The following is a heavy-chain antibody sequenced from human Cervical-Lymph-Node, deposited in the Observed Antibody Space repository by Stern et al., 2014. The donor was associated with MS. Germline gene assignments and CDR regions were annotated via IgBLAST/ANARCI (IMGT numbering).Heavy chain of an antibody. J-gene: IGHJ4*02. D-gene: IGHD3-10*01. V-gene: IGHV3-73*01. CDR1: GILFSGAS. Sequence: ELQLVESGGGLVQPGGSLKLSCAASGILFSGASMHWVRQPSGKGLEWIGRIRSKTNGYTTTYPASVKGRFTISRDDSKNTAYLQMNSLKTEDTAVYYCVSDGSGWKNWGQGTLVTVSS. CDR3: VSDGSGWKN. CDR2: IRSKTNGYTT.